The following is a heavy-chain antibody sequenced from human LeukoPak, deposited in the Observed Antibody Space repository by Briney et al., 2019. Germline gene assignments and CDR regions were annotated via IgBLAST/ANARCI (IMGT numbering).Heavy chain of an antibody. J-gene: IGHJ4*02. V-gene: IGHV3-53*01. D-gene: IGHD3-16*01. Sequence: GGSLSLSCAASGFTVSGLYMSWVRQAPGKGLEWVSVIHSGGSTYYADSVKGRFTISRDSSQNTLYLQMNSLRAEDTAVYYCARGKFGGVDDYWGQGTLVTVSS. CDR1: GFTVSGLY. CDR2: IHSGGST. CDR3: ARGKFGGVDDY.